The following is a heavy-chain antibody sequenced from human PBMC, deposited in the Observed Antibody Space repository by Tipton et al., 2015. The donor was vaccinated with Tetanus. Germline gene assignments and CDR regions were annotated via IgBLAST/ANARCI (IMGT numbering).Heavy chain of an antibody. CDR1: GGSLSTSH. J-gene: IGHJ4*02. Sequence: TLSLTCTVSGGSLSTSHWAWIRQPPGKGLEWLAYISPSGRTNSNYSLKSRITISRDTSKNQFSLSLTSVTAADTAVYYCARANYDFPNKGPFDFWGQGILVVVSS. D-gene: IGHD3-3*01. CDR3: ARANYDFPNKGPFDF. V-gene: IGHV4-59*01. CDR2: ISPSGRT.